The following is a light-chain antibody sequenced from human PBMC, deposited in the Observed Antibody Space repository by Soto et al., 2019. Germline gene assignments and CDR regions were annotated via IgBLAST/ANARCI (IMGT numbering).Light chain of an antibody. CDR1: QGISSY. V-gene: IGKV1-9*01. J-gene: IGKJ5*01. CDR2: AAS. CDR3: QQLLSYPIT. Sequence: DIQITQSPSSLSASVGYRVTITCRASQGISSYLAWYQQKPGKAPKLLIYAASTLQSGVPLRFSGSGSGTSFTLTISSLQPEDFATYYCQQLLSYPITFGQGTRLEIK.